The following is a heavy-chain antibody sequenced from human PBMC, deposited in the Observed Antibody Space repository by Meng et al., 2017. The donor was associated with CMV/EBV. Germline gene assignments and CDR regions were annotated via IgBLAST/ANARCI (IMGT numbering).Heavy chain of an antibody. Sequence: SETLSLTCAVYGGSFSGYYWSWIRQPPGKGLEWIGEINHSGSTNYNPSLKSRVTISVDTSKNQFSLKLSSVTAADTAVYYCARGGRIVVVPAAISGTRNNWFDPWGQGTLVTVSS. V-gene: IGHV4-34*01. CDR2: INHSGST. J-gene: IGHJ5*02. CDR1: GGSFSGYY. CDR3: ARGGRIVVVPAAISGTRNNWFDP. D-gene: IGHD2-2*02.